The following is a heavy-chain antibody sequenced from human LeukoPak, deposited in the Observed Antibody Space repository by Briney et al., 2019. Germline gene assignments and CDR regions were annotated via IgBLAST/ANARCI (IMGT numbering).Heavy chain of an antibody. CDR1: GFTFSSYS. Sequence: PGGSLRLSCAASGFTFSSYSMNWVRQAPGKGLEWVSSISSSSSYIYYADSVKGRFTISRDNAENSLYLQMNSLRAEDTAVYYCARVIGGYGDYWGQGTLVTASS. D-gene: IGHD5-12*01. J-gene: IGHJ4*02. V-gene: IGHV3-21*01. CDR3: ARVIGGYGDY. CDR2: ISSSSSYI.